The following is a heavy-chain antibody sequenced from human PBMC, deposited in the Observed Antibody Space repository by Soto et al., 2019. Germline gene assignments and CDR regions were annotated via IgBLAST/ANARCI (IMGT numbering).Heavy chain of an antibody. Sequence: PSETLSLTCAVYGGSFSGYYWSWIRQPPGKGLEWIGEINHSGSTNYNPSLKSRVTISVDRSKNQFSLKLSSVTAADTAVDYCARDEGDYCGWGSFYSIGGKGTLVPVSS. CDR2: INHSGST. CDR1: GGSFSGYY. J-gene: IGHJ4*02. CDR3: ARDEGDYCGWGSFYSI. V-gene: IGHV4-34*01. D-gene: IGHD3-10*01.